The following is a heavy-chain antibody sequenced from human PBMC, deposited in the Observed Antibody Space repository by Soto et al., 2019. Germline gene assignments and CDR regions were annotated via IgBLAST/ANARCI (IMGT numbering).Heavy chain of an antibody. D-gene: IGHD3-10*01. Sequence: EVQLLESGGGLVQPGGSLRLSCAASGFTFSSYAMSWVRQAPGKGLEWVSAISGSGGSTYYADSVKGRFTISRDNSKNTLYLQMNSRRAEDTVVYYCAKEGGIGGTITMVRGAYYFDYWGQGTLVTVSS. CDR1: GFTFSSYA. V-gene: IGHV3-23*01. CDR3: AKEGGIGGTITMVRGAYYFDY. J-gene: IGHJ4*02. CDR2: ISGSGGST.